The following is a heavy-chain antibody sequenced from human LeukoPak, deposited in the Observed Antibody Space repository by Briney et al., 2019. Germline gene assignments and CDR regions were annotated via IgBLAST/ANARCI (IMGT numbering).Heavy chain of an antibody. V-gene: IGHV3-11*04. CDR3: ARDQDTEEFYDY. CDR1: GFTFSAYY. CDR2: ISGSGSSI. J-gene: IGHJ4*02. D-gene: IGHD2-15*01. Sequence: GGSLRLSCAASGFTFSAYYMNWIRQAPGKGLEWVSYISGSGSSIYDADSVKGRFTISRDNAKNSLYLQMNRLRAEDTAVYYCARDQDTEEFYDYWGQGTLVTVSS.